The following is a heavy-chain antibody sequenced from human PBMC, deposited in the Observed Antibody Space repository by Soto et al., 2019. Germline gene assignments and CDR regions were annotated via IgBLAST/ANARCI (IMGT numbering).Heavy chain of an antibody. CDR3: ARRDYLAP. J-gene: IGHJ5*02. CDR2: IYSVCEGGDT. CDR1: GFTVSSDY. V-gene: IGHV3-66*04. D-gene: IGHD4-17*01. Sequence: EVQLVESGGGLVQPGGSLRLSCVASGFTVSSDYMSWVRQAPGKGLEWVSVIYSVCEGGDTDYTDTVKGTFTISRDNSKNTLFLQMNSARVEDTAMYYCARRDYLAPWGQATGVTVSP.